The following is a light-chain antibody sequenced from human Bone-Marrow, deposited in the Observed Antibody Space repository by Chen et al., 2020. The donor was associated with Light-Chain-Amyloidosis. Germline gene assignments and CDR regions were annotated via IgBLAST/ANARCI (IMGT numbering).Light chain of an antibody. Sequence: SYVLTQPSSVSVAPGQTATIACGGNNIGSTSVHWYQQTPGQVPLLVVYDDSDRPSGIPERLSGSNSGNTATLTISRVEAGDEVDYYCQVWDRSSDRPVFGGGTKLTVL. V-gene: IGLV3-21*02. CDR3: QVWDRSSDRPV. CDR1: NIGSTS. J-gene: IGLJ3*02. CDR2: DDS.